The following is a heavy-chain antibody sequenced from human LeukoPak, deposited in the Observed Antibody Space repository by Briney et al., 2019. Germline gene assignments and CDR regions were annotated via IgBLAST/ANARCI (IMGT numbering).Heavy chain of an antibody. CDR2: IYYSGST. Sequence: SETLSLTCTVSVGSISSGTYYWGWIRQPPGKGLEWIGSIYYSGSTYYNPSLRSRVTISVDTSKNQFSLRLGSVTAADTAVYYCARVQSRLSWFDPWGQGTLVTVSS. V-gene: IGHV4-39*07. CDR3: ARVQSRLSWFDP. J-gene: IGHJ5*02. CDR1: VGSISSGTYY.